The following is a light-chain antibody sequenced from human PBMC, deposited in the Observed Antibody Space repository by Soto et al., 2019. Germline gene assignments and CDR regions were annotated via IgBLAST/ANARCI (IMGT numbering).Light chain of an antibody. Sequence: QSVLTQPPSVSGAPGQRVTISCTGNNSNLGAGYDVHWYQQLPGAAPKLVIFGNRNRPSGVPERFSGSKSGTSASLAITGLQAEXXXXXYCQAYDYSLTAFVFGGGTKLTVL. V-gene: IGLV1-40*01. CDR1: NSNLGAGYD. CDR2: GNR. CDR3: QAYDYSLTAFV. J-gene: IGLJ3*02.